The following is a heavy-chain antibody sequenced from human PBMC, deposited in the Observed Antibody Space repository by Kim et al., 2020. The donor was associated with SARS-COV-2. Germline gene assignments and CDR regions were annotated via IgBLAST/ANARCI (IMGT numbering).Heavy chain of an antibody. D-gene: IGHD6-13*01. Sequence: YYNLSLKSRVTISVDTSKNQFSLKLSSVTAADTAVYYCARIVAAIYYFDYWGQGTLVTVSS. CDR3: ARIVAAIYYFDY. V-gene: IGHV4-31*02. J-gene: IGHJ4*02.